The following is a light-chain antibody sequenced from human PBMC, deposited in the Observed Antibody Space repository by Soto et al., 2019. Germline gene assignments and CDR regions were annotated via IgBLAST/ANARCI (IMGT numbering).Light chain of an antibody. Sequence: QSVLTQRPAVSGAPGQRVTISCTGSSSNIGAGYDVHWYQQLPGTAPKLLIYSNNQRPSGVPDRFSGSKSGTSASLAISGLQSEDEADYYCAAWDDSLNGRYVFGTGTKVTV. CDR1: SSNIGAGYD. CDR3: AAWDDSLNGRYV. CDR2: SNN. V-gene: IGLV1-40*01. J-gene: IGLJ1*01.